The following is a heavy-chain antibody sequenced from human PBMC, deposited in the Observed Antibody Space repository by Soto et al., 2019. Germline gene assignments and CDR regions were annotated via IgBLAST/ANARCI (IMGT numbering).Heavy chain of an antibody. CDR1: GFTFSSYA. Sequence: PGGSLRLSCAASGFTFSSYAMHWVRQAPGKGLEWVAVISYDGSNKYYADSVKGRFTVSRDNSKTTLYLQMNSLRAEDTAVYYCARDDSGSYPGDYYYYYGMDVWGQGTTVTVSS. D-gene: IGHD1-26*01. CDR2: ISYDGSNK. CDR3: ARDDSGSYPGDYYYYYGMDV. V-gene: IGHV3-30-3*01. J-gene: IGHJ6*02.